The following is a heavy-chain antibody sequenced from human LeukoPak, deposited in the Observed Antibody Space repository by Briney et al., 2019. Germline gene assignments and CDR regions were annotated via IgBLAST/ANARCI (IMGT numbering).Heavy chain of an antibody. D-gene: IGHD3-22*01. V-gene: IGHV4-39*01. Sequence: SETLSLTCTVSGGSISSSSDYWGWIRQAPGKGLEWIGSIYYSGSTYYNPSLKSRVTISVDTSKNQFSLKLSSVTAADTAVYYCARQVRDSSPGLYFDYWGQGTLVTVSS. CDR1: GGSISSSSDY. CDR3: ARQVRDSSPGLYFDY. CDR2: IYYSGST. J-gene: IGHJ4*02.